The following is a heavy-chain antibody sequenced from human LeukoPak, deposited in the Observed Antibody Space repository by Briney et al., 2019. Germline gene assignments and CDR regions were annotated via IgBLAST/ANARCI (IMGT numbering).Heavy chain of an antibody. J-gene: IGHJ6*03. Sequence: ASVKLSCKASGGTFSSYAISWVRQAPGQGLEWMGGIIPIFGTANYAQKFQGRVTITADKSTSTAYMELSSLRSEDTAVYYCARVQAVVGASNRYYYYMDVWGKGTTVTVSS. V-gene: IGHV1-69*06. CDR1: GGTFSSYA. CDR3: ARVQAVVGASNRYYYYMDV. CDR2: IIPIFGTA. D-gene: IGHD1-26*01.